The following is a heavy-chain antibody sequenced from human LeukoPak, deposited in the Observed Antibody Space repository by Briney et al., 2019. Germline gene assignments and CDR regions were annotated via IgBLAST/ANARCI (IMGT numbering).Heavy chain of an antibody. D-gene: IGHD6-19*01. J-gene: IGHJ1*01. CDR2: IYTSGST. CDR3: ARDGNSGWYPEYFQH. CDR1: GGSISSGSYY. V-gene: IGHV4-61*02. Sequence: SETLSLTCTVSGGSISSGSYYWSWIRQPAGKGLEWIGRIYTSGSTNYNPSLKSRVTISVDTSKNQFSLKLSSVTAADTAVYYCARDGNSGWYPEYFQHWGQGTLVTVSS.